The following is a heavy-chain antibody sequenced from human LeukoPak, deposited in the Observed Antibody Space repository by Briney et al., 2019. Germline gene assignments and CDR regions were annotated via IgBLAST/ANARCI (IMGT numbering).Heavy chain of an antibody. CDR3: ARENPSGYYNRPIDY. V-gene: IGHV4-59*01. CDR1: GASISSYY. J-gene: IGHJ4*02. CDR2: IYYSGSI. D-gene: IGHD3-22*01. Sequence: SETLSLTCTVSGASISSYYWSWIRQPPGKGLEWIGDIYYSGSIKYSPSLKSRVTMSVDTSKNQFSLKLSSVTAADTAIYYCARENPSGYYNRPIDYWGQGTLVTVSS.